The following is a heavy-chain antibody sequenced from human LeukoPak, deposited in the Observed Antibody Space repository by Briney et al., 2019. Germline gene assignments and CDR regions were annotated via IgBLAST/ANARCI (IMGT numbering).Heavy chain of an antibody. Sequence: ASVKVSCKASGYTCTGYYMHWVRQAPGQGLEWMGWINPNSGDTNYAQKFQGRVTMTRDTSISTAYMELSRLRSDDTAVYYCASPYTIFGVLSAEYFQHWGQGTLVTVSS. V-gene: IGHV1-2*02. D-gene: IGHD3-3*01. CDR3: ASPYTIFGVLSAEYFQH. J-gene: IGHJ1*01. CDR1: GYTCTGYY. CDR2: INPNSGDT.